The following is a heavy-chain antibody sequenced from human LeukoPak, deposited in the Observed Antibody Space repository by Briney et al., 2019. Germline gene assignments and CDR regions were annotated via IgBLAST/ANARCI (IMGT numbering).Heavy chain of an antibody. CDR3: AELGITMIGGV. CDR2: ISGSGGST. D-gene: IGHD3-10*02. J-gene: IGHJ6*04. Sequence: GGTLRLSCAASGFTFSSYGMSWVRQAPGKGLEWVSAISGSGGSTYYADSVKGRFTISRDNAKNSLYLQMNSLRAEDTAVYYCAELGITMIGGVWGKGTTVTVSS. V-gene: IGHV3-23*01. CDR1: GFTFSSYG.